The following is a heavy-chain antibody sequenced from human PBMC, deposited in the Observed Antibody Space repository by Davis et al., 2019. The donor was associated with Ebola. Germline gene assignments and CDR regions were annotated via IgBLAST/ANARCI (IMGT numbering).Heavy chain of an antibody. V-gene: IGHV3-23*01. Sequence: PGGSLRLSCAASGFTFSSYAMSWVRQAPGKGLEWVSAISGSGGSTYYADSVKGRFTISRDNSKNTLYLQMNSLRAEDTAVYYCAREGGYSGYDHPYFDYWGQGTLVTVSS. CDR3: AREGGYSGYDHPYFDY. D-gene: IGHD5-12*01. J-gene: IGHJ4*02. CDR2: ISGSGGST. CDR1: GFTFSSYA.